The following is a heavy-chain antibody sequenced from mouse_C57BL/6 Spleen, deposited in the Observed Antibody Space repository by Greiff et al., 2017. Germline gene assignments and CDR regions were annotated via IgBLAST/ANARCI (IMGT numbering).Heavy chain of an antibody. D-gene: IGHD2-4*01. CDR1: GFTFSSYG. CDR2: ISSGGSYT. CDR3: AREDYDDWYFDV. J-gene: IGHJ1*03. Sequence: EVQRVESGGDLVKPGGSLKLSCAASGFTFSSYGMSWVRQTPDKRLEWVATISSGGSYTYYPDSVKGRFTISRDNAKNTLYLQMSSLKSEDTAMYYCAREDYDDWYFDVWGTGTTVTVSS. V-gene: IGHV5-6*01.